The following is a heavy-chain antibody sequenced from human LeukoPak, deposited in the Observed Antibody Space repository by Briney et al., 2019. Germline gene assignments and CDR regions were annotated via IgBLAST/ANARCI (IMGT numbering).Heavy chain of an antibody. V-gene: IGHV1-2*06. Sequence: SCAASGFTFSSYWMSWVRQAPGKGLEWVGQINPNTGGTNYAQKFQGRVTMTRDTSTSTAYMELSRLRSDDSAMYYCARVGDDYWGQGTLVTVSS. CDR1: GFTFSSYW. D-gene: IGHD3-10*01. CDR2: INPNTGGT. J-gene: IGHJ4*02. CDR3: ARVGDDY.